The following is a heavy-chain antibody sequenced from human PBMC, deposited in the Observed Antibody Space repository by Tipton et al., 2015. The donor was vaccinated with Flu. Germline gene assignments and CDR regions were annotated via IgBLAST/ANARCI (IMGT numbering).Heavy chain of an antibody. V-gene: IGHV4-61*02. CDR2: IYTSGST. CDR3: ARDRIAVAGNYFDY. J-gene: IGHJ4*02. CDR1: GGSISSGSYY. D-gene: IGHD6-19*01. Sequence: TLSLTCTVSGGSISSGSYYWSWIRQPAGKGLEWIGRIYTSGSTNYNPSLKSRVTISVDTSKNQFSLKLSSVTAADTAVYYCARDRIAVAGNYFDYWGQGTLVTVSS.